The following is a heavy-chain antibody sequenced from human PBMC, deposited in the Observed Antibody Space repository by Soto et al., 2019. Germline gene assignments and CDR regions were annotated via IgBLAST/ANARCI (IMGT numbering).Heavy chain of an antibody. J-gene: IGHJ6*02. CDR1: GYTFTSYG. CDR2: ISAYNGNT. D-gene: IGHD1-26*01. CDR3: ARDRSYTYYGMDV. Sequence: ASVKVSCKASGYTFTSYGISWVRQAPGQGLEWMGWISAYNGNTNYAQKLQGRVTMTTDTSTSTAYTELRSLRSDDTAVYYCARDRSYTYYGMDVWGQGTTVTVSS. V-gene: IGHV1-18*01.